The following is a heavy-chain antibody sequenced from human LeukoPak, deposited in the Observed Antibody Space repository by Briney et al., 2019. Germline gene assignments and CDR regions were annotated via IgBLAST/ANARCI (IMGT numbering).Heavy chain of an antibody. CDR1: GFTFSNYW. D-gene: IGHD6-19*01. V-gene: IGHV3-74*01. CDR3: ATTLAAVAGFDY. Sequence: GGSLRLSCAASGFTFSNYWMHWVRQAPGKGLVWVSRINSDGSSTSYADSVKGRFTISRDNAKNTLYLQMNSLRAEDTAVYYCATTLAAVAGFDYWGQGTLVTVSS. CDR2: INSDGSST. J-gene: IGHJ4*02.